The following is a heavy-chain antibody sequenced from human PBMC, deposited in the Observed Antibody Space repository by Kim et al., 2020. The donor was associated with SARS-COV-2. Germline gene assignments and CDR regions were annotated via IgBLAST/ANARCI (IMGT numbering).Heavy chain of an antibody. CDR3: AKGSWDY. D-gene: IGHD2-15*01. J-gene: IGHJ4*02. CDR2: ISYDGSNK. V-gene: IGHV3-30*18. CDR1: GFTFSSYG. Sequence: GGSLRLSCAASGFTFSSYGMHWVRQAPGKGLEWVAVISYDGSNKYYADSVKGRFTISRDNSKTTLSLQMNSLRAEDTAVYYCAKGSWDYWGQGTLVTVSS.